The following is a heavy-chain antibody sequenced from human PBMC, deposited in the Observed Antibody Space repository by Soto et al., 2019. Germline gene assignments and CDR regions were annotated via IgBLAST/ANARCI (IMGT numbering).Heavy chain of an antibody. D-gene: IGHD4-4*01. CDR1: GYTFTSYG. Sequence: GASVKVSCKASGYTFTSYGISWVRQAPGQGLEWMGWISAYNGNTNYAQKLQGRVTMTTDTSTSTAYMELRSLRSDDTAVYYCAREFMDYSKTLSESSNYYYGMDVWGQGTTVTVSS. CDR3: AREFMDYSKTLSESSNYYYGMDV. V-gene: IGHV1-18*01. CDR2: ISAYNGNT. J-gene: IGHJ6*02.